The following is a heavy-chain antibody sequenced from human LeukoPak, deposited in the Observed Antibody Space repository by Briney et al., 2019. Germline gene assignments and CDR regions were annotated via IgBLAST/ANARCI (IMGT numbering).Heavy chain of an antibody. V-gene: IGHV3-23*01. Sequence: PGGSLRLSCAASGFTFSSYAMSWVRQAPGKGLEWVSSITASGGGTYYADSVKGRFSISRDNSRNTLYLQVTSLRAEDTAVYYCAKLTSDTMVRGVTTDYWGQGTLVTVSS. J-gene: IGHJ4*02. CDR3: AKLTSDTMVRGVTTDY. CDR1: GFTFSSYA. CDR2: ITASGGGT. D-gene: IGHD3-10*01.